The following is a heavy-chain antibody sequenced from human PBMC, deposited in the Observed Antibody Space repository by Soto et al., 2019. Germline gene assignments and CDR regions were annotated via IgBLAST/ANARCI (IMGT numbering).Heavy chain of an antibody. Sequence: ASVKVSCKASGYTFTTNYIDWVRQASGQGLEWLGWMKPKTGDSGSAQDFQGRITMTRDTATSTAYMELSNLRSEDTAVYYCARGGPAAGFDLWGQGTLVTVSS. J-gene: IGHJ4*02. CDR1: GYTFTTNY. D-gene: IGHD6-13*01. V-gene: IGHV1-8*01. CDR3: ARGGPAAGFDL. CDR2: MKPKTGDS.